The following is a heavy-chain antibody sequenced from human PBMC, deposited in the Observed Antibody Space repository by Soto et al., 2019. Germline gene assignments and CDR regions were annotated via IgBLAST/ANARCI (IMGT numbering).Heavy chain of an antibody. D-gene: IGHD2-2*01. Sequence: EVQLLESGGGLVQPGGSLRLSCAASGFTFSSYAMSWVRQAPGKGLEWVSAISGSGGSTYYADSVKGRFTISRDNSKNTMYLQMNSLRAEDTAVYYCAKDEYWGRSSNSCYDYWGQGTLVTVSS. V-gene: IGHV3-23*01. CDR2: ISGSGGST. J-gene: IGHJ4*02. CDR3: AKDEYWGRSSNSCYDY. CDR1: GFTFSSYA.